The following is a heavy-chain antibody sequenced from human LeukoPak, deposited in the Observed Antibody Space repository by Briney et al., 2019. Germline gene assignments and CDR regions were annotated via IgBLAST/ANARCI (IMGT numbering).Heavy chain of an antibody. D-gene: IGHD6-13*01. J-gene: IGHJ6*03. CDR2: INHSGST. Sequence: PSETLSLTCAVYGGSFSGYYWSWIRQPPGKGLEWIGEINHSGSTNYNPSLKSRVTISVDTSKNQFSLKLSSVTAADTAVYYCARGYGSSWCVKSHGGHKYYYYYYMDVWGKGTTVTVSS. CDR1: GGSFSGYY. V-gene: IGHV4-34*01. CDR3: ARGYGSSWCVKSHGGHKYYYYYYMDV.